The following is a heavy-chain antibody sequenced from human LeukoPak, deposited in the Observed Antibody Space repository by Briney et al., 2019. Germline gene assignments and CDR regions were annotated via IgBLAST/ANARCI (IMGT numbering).Heavy chain of an antibody. J-gene: IGHJ5*02. CDR2: IYYSGST. D-gene: IGHD3-10*01. CDR3: ARDRRSGSYFRFDP. Sequence: SETLSLTCTVSGVSISSSSYYWGWIRQPPGKGLEWIGSIYYSGSTYYNPSLKSRVTISVDTSKNQFSLKLSSVTAADTAVYYCARDRRSGSYFRFDPWGQGTLVTVSS. CDR1: GVSISSSSYY. V-gene: IGHV4-39*07.